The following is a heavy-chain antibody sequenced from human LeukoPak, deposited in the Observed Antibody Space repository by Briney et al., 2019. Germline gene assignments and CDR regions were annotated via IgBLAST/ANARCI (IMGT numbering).Heavy chain of an antibody. J-gene: IGHJ4*02. D-gene: IGHD2-21*01. CDR1: GSSFSTHA. V-gene: IGHV3-30*03. Sequence: PGGSLRLSCAASGSSFSTHAMHWVRQAPGKGLEWVGVISYDGSDKYYVDSVKGRFTISRDNSKNTLYLQMNSLRAEDTAVYHCAGAIGYFDYWGQGTLVTVSS. CDR2: ISYDGSDK. CDR3: AGAIGYFDY.